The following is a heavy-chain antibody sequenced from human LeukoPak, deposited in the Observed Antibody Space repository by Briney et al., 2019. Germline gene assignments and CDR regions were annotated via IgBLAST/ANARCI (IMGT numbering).Heavy chain of an antibody. CDR1: GFTFSNYA. CDR3: ASGGGSYYYHVDY. J-gene: IGHJ4*02. D-gene: IGHD1-26*01. Sequence: GGSLRLSCSVSGFTFSNYAMHWVRQAPGKGLEWVSSISSSSSYIYYADSVKGRFTISRDNAKNSLYLQMNSLRAEDTAVYYCASGGGSYYYHVDYWGQGTLVTVSS. V-gene: IGHV3-21*01. CDR2: ISSSSSYI.